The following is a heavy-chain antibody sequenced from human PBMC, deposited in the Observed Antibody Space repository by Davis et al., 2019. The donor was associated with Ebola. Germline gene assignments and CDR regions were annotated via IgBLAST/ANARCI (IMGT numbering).Heavy chain of an antibody. V-gene: IGHV4-34*01. Sequence: SETLSLTCTVSGDSITSGGNYWSWIRQPPGKGLEWIGEINHSGSTNYNPSLKSRVTISVDTSKNQFSLKLSSVTAADTAVYYCARGKVIPYYYYGMDVWGQGTTVTVSS. CDR3: ARGKVIPYYYYGMDV. CDR1: GDSITSGGNY. D-gene: IGHD3-16*02. J-gene: IGHJ6*02. CDR2: INHSGST.